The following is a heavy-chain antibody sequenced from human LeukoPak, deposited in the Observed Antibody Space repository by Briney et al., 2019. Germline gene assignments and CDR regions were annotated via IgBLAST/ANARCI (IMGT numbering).Heavy chain of an antibody. CDR3: AKDRDYFDY. CDR1: GFTFSRYW. J-gene: IGHJ4*02. Sequence: GGSLRLSCAASGFTFSRYWMTWVRQAPGRGLEWVSAISGSGGSTYYADSVKGRFTISRDNSKNTLYVQMNSLRAEDTAVYYCAKDRDYFDYWGQGMLVTVSS. D-gene: IGHD3-10*01. V-gene: IGHV3-23*01. CDR2: ISGSGGST.